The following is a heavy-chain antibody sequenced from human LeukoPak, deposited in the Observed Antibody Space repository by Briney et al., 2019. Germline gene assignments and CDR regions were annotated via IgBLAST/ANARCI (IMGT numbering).Heavy chain of an antibody. CDR1: GASISSGSYF. CDR2: FHTSGGT. Sequence: PSETLSLTCTVSGASISSGSYFWSWVRQPAGKALEWIGRFHTSGGTNYNPSPESRVTISVDTSKYQFSLKLTSVTAADTAVYYCASTVFRVTYNWFDPWGQGTLVTVSS. CDR3: ASTVFRVTYNWFDP. V-gene: IGHV4-61*02. D-gene: IGHD3-3*01. J-gene: IGHJ5*02.